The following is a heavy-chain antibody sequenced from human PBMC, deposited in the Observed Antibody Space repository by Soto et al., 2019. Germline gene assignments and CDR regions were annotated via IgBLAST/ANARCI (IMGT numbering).Heavy chain of an antibody. V-gene: IGHV1-18*01. CDR2: INAYNGNT. D-gene: IGHD6-19*01. CDR1: GYTFTSYG. J-gene: IGHJ5*02. CDR3: ARGVAGPLHWFDP. Sequence: ASVKVSCKASGYTFTSYGISWVPQAPGQRLEWMGWINAYNGNTKYAQKFQGRVTITRDTSASTAYMELSSLRSEDTAVYYCARGVAGPLHWFDPWGQGTLVTVSS.